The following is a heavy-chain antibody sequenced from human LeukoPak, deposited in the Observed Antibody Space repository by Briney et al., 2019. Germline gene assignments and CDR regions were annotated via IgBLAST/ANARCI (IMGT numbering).Heavy chain of an antibody. CDR1: GFTFSSYA. Sequence: PGASLRLSCAASGFTFSSYAMSWVRQAPGKGLEWVSAISGSGGSTYYADSVKGRFTSSRDNAKMTVYLQMNSLRLDDTAIYYCARGPYSSSWPDQFDYWGQGTLVTVSS. J-gene: IGHJ4*02. D-gene: IGHD6-13*01. V-gene: IGHV3-23*01. CDR3: ARGPYSSSWPDQFDY. CDR2: ISGSGGST.